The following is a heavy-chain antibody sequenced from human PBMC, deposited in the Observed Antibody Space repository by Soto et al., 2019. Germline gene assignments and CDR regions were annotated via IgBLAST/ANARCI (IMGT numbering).Heavy chain of an antibody. V-gene: IGHV1-18*01. J-gene: IGHJ3*01. CDR2: ISTYTGKT. CDR3: ARDVYSGSGDAFDL. Sequence: QVQLVQSGAEVKKPGASVKVSCKTSGYTFHIYGITWVRQAPGRGLEWMGWISTYTGKTDYAQSLQGRVTMTTDTSTGTAYLEVRSLRSDDTAVYFCARDVYSGSGDAFDLWGQGTMVTDSS. D-gene: IGHD6-6*01. CDR1: GYTFHIYG.